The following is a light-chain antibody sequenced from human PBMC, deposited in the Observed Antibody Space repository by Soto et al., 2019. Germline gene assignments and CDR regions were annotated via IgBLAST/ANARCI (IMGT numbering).Light chain of an antibody. CDR1: SSDVGRYTY. CDR3: SSYTSSSTHV. V-gene: IGLV2-14*01. Sequence: QAALTQPASVSGSPGQSITISCTGTSSDVGRYTYVSWYQHHPGKAPKLMIYEVSNRPSGVSNRFSGSKSGTTASLTISGLQAEDEADYYCSSYTSSSTHVFGTGTKVTV. CDR2: EVS. J-gene: IGLJ1*01.